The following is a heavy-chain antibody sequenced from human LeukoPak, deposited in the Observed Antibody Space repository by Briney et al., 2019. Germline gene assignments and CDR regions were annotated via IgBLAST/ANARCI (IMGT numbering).Heavy chain of an antibody. Sequence: PGGSLRLSCAASGFTFSNYAMSWVRQVPGRGLEWVSTISSRGDSTYDADSVKGRFTISRDNAKNSLYLQMNSLRAEDTALYYCAKDYCGGDCYSGWYFDLWGRGTLVTVSS. V-gene: IGHV3-23*01. CDR3: AKDYCGGDCYSGWYFDL. J-gene: IGHJ2*01. CDR1: GFTFSNYA. D-gene: IGHD2-21*02. CDR2: ISSRGDST.